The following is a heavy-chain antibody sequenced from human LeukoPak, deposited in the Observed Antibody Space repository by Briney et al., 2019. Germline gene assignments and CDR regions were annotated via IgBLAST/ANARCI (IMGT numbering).Heavy chain of an antibody. D-gene: IGHD1-26*01. CDR2: ISSDGSST. CDR3: ARRHLPVGATDRDDY. V-gene: IGHV3-74*01. Sequence: GGSLRLSCAASGFTFSSYWMHWVRQAPGKGLVWVSRISSDGSSTNYADSVKGRFTISRDNAKSILYLQMNSLRAEDTAVYYCARRHLPVGATDRDDYWGQGTLVTVSS. CDR1: GFTFSSYW. J-gene: IGHJ4*02.